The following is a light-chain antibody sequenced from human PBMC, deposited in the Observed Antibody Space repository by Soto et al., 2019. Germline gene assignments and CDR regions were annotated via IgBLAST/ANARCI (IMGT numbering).Light chain of an antibody. CDR2: AAS. J-gene: IGKJ2*01. Sequence: DIQMTQSPSSLSASVGDRVTITCRASQSISIYLNWYQQKPGKAPKLLIYAASSLQSGVPSRFSGSGSGTDFTLTISSLQPEDFATYYCQQSYSTPPYTFGQGTQLEIK. CDR1: QSISIY. V-gene: IGKV1-39*01. CDR3: QQSYSTPPYT.